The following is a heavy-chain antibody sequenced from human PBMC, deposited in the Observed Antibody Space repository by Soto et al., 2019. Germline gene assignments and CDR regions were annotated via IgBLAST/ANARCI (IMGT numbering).Heavy chain of an antibody. CDR2: IHHSGST. Sequence: QVRLQESGPGLVKPSGTLSLTCAVSGGSVTSNNWWSWVRQPPGEGLDYIGEIHHSGSTNYNPSLKRRVTISVDKSKRQFSLRLSSVTAADTAVYYCARNAERGYYFDYWGQGTLVTVSS. CDR1: GGSVTSNNW. CDR3: ARNAERGYYFDY. D-gene: IGHD1-1*01. J-gene: IGHJ4*02. V-gene: IGHV4-4*02.